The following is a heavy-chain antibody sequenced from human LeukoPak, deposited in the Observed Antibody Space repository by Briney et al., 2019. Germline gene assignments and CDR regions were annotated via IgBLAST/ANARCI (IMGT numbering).Heavy chain of an antibody. CDR2: ISWDGGST. CDR1: GFTSDDYA. D-gene: IGHD3-22*01. J-gene: IGHJ4*02. V-gene: IGHV3-43D*04. Sequence: GGSLRLSCAASGFTSDDYAMHWVRQAPGKGLEWVSLISWDGGSTYYADSVKGRFTISRDNSKNSLYLQMNSLRAQDTALYYCAKDQGYDSSGYVPDWGQGTLVTVSS. CDR3: AKDQGYDSSGYVPD.